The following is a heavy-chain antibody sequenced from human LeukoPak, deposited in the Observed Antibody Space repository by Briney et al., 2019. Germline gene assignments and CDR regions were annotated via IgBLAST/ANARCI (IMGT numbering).Heavy chain of an antibody. Sequence: KPSETLSLTCTVSGGSISSSSFYWVWIRQPPGKGLEWSGSIYYSGNTYYNPSLKSRVTISVETSKTQFSLKLSSVTAADTAVYYCARLNQGNRFDYWGQGTLVTVSS. D-gene: IGHD1-14*01. CDR1: GGSISSSSFY. CDR2: IYYSGNT. CDR3: ARLNQGNRFDY. J-gene: IGHJ4*02. V-gene: IGHV4-39*01.